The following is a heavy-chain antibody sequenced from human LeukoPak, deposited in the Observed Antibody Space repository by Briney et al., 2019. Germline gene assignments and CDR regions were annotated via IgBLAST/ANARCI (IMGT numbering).Heavy chain of an antibody. V-gene: IGHV3-13*01. CDR1: GFTFSSYD. CDR3: ARAHPSYGDYTFDY. D-gene: IGHD4-17*01. CDR2: IGTAGDT. J-gene: IGHJ4*02. Sequence: PGGSLRLSCAASGFTFSSYDMHWVRQATGKGLEWVSAIGTAGDTYYPGSVKGRFTISRENAKNSLYLQMNSLRAGDTAVYYCARAHPSYGDYTFDYWGQGTLVTVSS.